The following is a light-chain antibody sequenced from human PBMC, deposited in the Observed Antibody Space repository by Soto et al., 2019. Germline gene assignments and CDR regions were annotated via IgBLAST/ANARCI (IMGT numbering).Light chain of an antibody. Sequence: EIVLTQSPATLSLSPRERDTISCRASQSVSSYLAWYQQKPGQAPRLLIYDASNRATGIPARFSGSGSGTDFTLTICILEPEDFAVYYCQQRSNWPWTFGQGTKVDIK. J-gene: IGKJ1*01. CDR2: DAS. CDR3: QQRSNWPWT. V-gene: IGKV3-11*01. CDR1: QSVSSY.